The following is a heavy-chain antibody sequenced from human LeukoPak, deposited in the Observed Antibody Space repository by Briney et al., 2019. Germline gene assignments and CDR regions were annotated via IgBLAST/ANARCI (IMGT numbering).Heavy chain of an antibody. CDR3: AGVTEMTVNPHFDL. CDR1: GYSISSGYY. CDR2: IYHSGST. V-gene: IGHV4-38-2*02. Sequence: SETLSLTCTVSGYSISSGYYWGWIRQPPGKGLEWIGSIYHSGSTYYNPSLKSRVTISVDTSKNQFSLKLSSVTAADTAVYYCAGVTEMTVNPHFDLWGRGTLVTVSS. D-gene: IGHD5-24*01. J-gene: IGHJ2*01.